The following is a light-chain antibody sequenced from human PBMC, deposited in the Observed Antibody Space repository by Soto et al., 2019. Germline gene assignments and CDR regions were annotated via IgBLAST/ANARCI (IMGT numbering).Light chain of an antibody. CDR1: TGAVSSGNY. Sequence: QAVVTQEPSLTVSPGGAVTLTCASSTGAVSSGNYPSWFQQKPGQAPRTMIYTTNNKHFWTPARFSGSLLGGKAALTLSGVEPEADADYYCLLYCGGAQLVFGGGTKLTVL. V-gene: IGLV7-43*01. CDR2: TTN. CDR3: LLYCGGAQLV. J-gene: IGLJ3*02.